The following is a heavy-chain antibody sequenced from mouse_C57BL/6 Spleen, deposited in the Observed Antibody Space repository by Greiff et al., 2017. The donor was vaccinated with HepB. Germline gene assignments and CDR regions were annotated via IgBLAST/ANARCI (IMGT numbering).Heavy chain of an antibody. D-gene: IGHD1-1*01. J-gene: IGHJ3*01. V-gene: IGHV1-15*01. CDR1: GYTFTDYE. Sequence: VQLVESGAELVRPGASVTLSCKASGYTFTDYEMHWVKQTPVHGLEWIGAIDPETGGTAYNQKFKGKAILTADKSSSTAYMELRSLTSEDSAVYYCTIVTTVVEAFAYWGQGTLVTVSA. CDR3: TIVTTVVEAFAY. CDR2: IDPETGGT.